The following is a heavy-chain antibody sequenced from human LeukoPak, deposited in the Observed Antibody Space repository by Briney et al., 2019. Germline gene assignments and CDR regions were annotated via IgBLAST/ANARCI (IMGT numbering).Heavy chain of an antibody. V-gene: IGHV1-8*02. CDR2: MNPNSGNT. Sequence: GASVKVSCKASGYTFTSYGISWVRQATGQGLEWMGWMNPNSGNTGYAQKFQGRVTMTRNTSISTAYMELSSLRSEDTAVYYCARGVRIVGAYFDYWGQGTLVTVSS. J-gene: IGHJ4*02. CDR3: ARGVRIVGAYFDY. CDR1: GYTFTSYG. D-gene: IGHD1-26*01.